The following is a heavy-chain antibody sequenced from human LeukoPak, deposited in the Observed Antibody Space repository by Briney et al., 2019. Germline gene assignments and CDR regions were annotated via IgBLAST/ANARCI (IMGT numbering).Heavy chain of an antibody. CDR2: IYPGDSDT. V-gene: IGHV5-51*01. Sequence: GESLKISCKGSGYSFTNYWIGWVRQMPGKGLEWMGIIYPGDSDTRYSPSFQGQVTISADKSISTAYLQWSSLKASDTAMYYCARSVYCSSTSCCSGDYYYYGMDVWGQGTTVTVSS. CDR1: GYSFTNYW. D-gene: IGHD2-2*01. CDR3: ARSVYCSSTSCCSGDYYYYGMDV. J-gene: IGHJ6*02.